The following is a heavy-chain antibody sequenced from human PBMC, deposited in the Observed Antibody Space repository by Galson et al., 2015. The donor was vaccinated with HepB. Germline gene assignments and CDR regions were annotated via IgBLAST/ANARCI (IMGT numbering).Heavy chain of an antibody. CDR1: GFTFSSYE. J-gene: IGHJ4*02. D-gene: IGHD1-26*01. V-gene: IGHV3-48*03. Sequence: SLRLSCAASGFTFSSYEMNWVRQAPGKGLEWVSYISSSGSTIYYADSVKGRFTISRDNAKNSLYLQMNSLRAGDTAVYYCARVGWELGEDYWGQGTLVTVSS. CDR2: ISSSGSTI. CDR3: ARVGWELGEDY.